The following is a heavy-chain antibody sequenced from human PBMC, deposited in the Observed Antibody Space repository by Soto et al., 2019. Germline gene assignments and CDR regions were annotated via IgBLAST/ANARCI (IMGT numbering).Heavy chain of an antibody. CDR2: ISYDGSNK. D-gene: IGHD2-2*02. CDR3: AREILGYCSSTSCYSYYYGMDV. J-gene: IGHJ6*02. V-gene: IGHV3-30-3*01. CDR1: GFTFSSYA. Sequence: GGSLRLSCAASGFTFSSYAMHWVRQAPGKGLEWVAVISYDGSNKYYADSVKGRFTISRDNSKNTLYLQMNSLRAEDTAVYYCAREILGYCSSTSCYSYYYGMDVWGQGTTVTVSS.